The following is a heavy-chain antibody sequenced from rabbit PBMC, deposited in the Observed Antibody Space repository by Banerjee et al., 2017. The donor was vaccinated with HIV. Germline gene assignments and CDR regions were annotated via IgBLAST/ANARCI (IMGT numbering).Heavy chain of an antibody. D-gene: IGHD3-1*01. CDR3: VRNWGL. CDR2: INTVSGSA. CDR1: GFDLSSSYW. J-gene: IGHJ4*01. V-gene: IGHV1S45*01. Sequence: EQLEESGGDLVKPEGSLTLTCTASGFDLSSSYWICWVRQAPGKGLEWIGCINTVSGSAYYASWAKGRFTISKTSSTTVTLQMTSLTAADTATYFCVRNWGLWGPGTLVTVS.